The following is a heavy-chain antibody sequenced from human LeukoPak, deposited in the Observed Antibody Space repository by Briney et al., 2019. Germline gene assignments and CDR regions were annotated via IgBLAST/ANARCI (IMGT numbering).Heavy chain of an antibody. CDR2: IYQDGSVK. CDR3: AKDIVVLRYFDWLLSQGFDY. D-gene: IGHD3-9*01. V-gene: IGHV3-7*03. J-gene: IGHJ4*02. CDR1: GFTFSSYW. Sequence: GGSLRLSCAASGFTFSSYWMSWVRQAPGKGLEWVANIYQDGSVKYYVDSVKGRFTISRDNAKNSLYLEMNNLRAEDTAVYYCAKDIVVLRYFDWLLSQGFDYWGQGTLVTVSS.